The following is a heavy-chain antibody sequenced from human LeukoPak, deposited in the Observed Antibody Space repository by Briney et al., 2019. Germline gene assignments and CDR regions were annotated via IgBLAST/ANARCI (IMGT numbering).Heavy chain of an antibody. J-gene: IGHJ4*02. CDR3: ARDDDWNYEDY. D-gene: IGHD1-7*01. CDR2: IKQDGSEK. CDR1: GFTFSNYW. V-gene: IGHV3-7*01. Sequence: GGSLRLSCAASGFTFSNYWMSWVRQAPGKGLQWVANIKQDGSEKYYVDSVKGRFTISRDNAKRSLYLQMNSLRAEDTAVYYCARDDDWNYEDYWGQGTLVTVSS.